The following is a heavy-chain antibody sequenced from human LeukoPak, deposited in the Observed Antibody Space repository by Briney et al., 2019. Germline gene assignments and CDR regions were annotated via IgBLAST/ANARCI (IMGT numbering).Heavy chain of an antibody. D-gene: IGHD1-26*01. CDR3: ARVEWESLGGAFDV. CDR1: GYTFTYYY. Sequence: GASVKVSCKASGYTFTYYYLHWVRLAPGQGLEWMGWINPKSGGTKLLQKFQGRVSLTRDTSISTAYMDLSRLTSDDTAIYYCARVEWESLGGAFDVWGQGTMVTVSS. V-gene: IGHV1-2*02. CDR2: INPKSGGT. J-gene: IGHJ3*01.